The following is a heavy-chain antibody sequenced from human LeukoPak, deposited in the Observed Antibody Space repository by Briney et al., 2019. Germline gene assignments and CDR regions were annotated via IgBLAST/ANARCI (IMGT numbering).Heavy chain of an antibody. CDR2: INHNGNVN. Sequence: GGSLRLSCAASGFTFSSYWMNWARQAPGKGLQWVASINHNGNVNYYVDSVKGRFTISSDNAKNSLYLQMSNLRAEDTAVYFCARGGGLDVWGQGATVTVSS. V-gene: IGHV3-7*03. D-gene: IGHD3-16*01. CDR3: ARGGGLDV. CDR1: GFTFSSYW. J-gene: IGHJ6*02.